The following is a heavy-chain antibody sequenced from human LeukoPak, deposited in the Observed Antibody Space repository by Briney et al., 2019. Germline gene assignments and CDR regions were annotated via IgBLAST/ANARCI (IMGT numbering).Heavy chain of an antibody. V-gene: IGHV3-23*05. Sequence: HPGGSLRLSCAASGFTFSINSMGWVRQAPGKGLEWVSAINYSGNNTYYADSVKGRFTISRDNSKNTLYLQMHSLRAEDTAIYYCAKVYCSGGNCYSQFDYWGQGTLVTVAS. D-gene: IGHD2-15*01. CDR3: AKVYCSGGNCYSQFDY. J-gene: IGHJ4*02. CDR2: INYSGNNT. CDR1: GFTFSINS.